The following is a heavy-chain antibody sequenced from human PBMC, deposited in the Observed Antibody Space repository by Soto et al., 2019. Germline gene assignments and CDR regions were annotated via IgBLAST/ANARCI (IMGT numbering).Heavy chain of an antibody. CDR2: VSAGGDMT. Sequence: SGGSLRLSCAASEFTFSSYAMSWVRKAPGNGLEWVSSVSAGGDMTYYSDSVKGRFTISRDNSNNALFLQMNSLRIEDTALYYCARGDRGGSGSPASYYYSGLDVWGQGTTVTVSS. D-gene: IGHD3-10*01. J-gene: IGHJ6*02. CDR3: ARGDRGGSGSPASYYYSGLDV. CDR1: EFTFSSYA. V-gene: IGHV3-23*01.